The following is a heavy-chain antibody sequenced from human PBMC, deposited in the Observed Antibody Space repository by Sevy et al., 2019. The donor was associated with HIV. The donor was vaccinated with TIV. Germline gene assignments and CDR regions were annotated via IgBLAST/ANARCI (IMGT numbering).Heavy chain of an antibody. CDR3: ARHPLWFGEFKDAFDY. J-gene: IGHJ4*02. CDR1: GGSFSGYY. Sequence: SETLSLTCAVYGGSFSGYYWSWIRQPPGKGLEWIGEINHSGSTNYNPSLKSRVTISVDTSKNQFSLKLSSVTAADTAVYYCARHPLWFGEFKDAFDYWGQGTLVTVSS. V-gene: IGHV4-34*01. D-gene: IGHD3-10*01. CDR2: INHSGST.